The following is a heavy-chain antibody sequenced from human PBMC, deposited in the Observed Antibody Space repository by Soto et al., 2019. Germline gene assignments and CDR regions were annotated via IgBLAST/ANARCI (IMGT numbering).Heavy chain of an antibody. Sequence: HPGGSLRLSCAASGFTFSSYAMSWVRQAPGKGLEWVSAISGSGGSTYYADSVKGRFTISRDNSKNTLYLQMNSLRAEDTAVYYCATNLGYCSGGSCRPYLFDYWGQRSLDTGSS. D-gene: IGHD2-15*01. CDR1: GFTFSSYA. J-gene: IGHJ4*02. CDR2: ISGSGGST. CDR3: ATNLGYCSGGSCRPYLFDY. V-gene: IGHV3-23*01.